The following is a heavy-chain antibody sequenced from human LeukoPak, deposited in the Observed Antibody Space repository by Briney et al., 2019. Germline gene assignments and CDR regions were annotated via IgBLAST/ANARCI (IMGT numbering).Heavy chain of an antibody. CDR2: ISSSSSYI. J-gene: IGHJ3*02. CDR3: ARISLERFSGRGAFDI. Sequence: GGSLRLSCAASGFTFSSYSMNWVRQAPGKGLEWVSSISSSSSYIYYADSVKGRFTISRDNAENSLYLQMNSLRAEDTAVYYCARISLERFSGRGAFDIWGQGTMVTVSS. V-gene: IGHV3-21*01. CDR1: GFTFSSYS. D-gene: IGHD1-1*01.